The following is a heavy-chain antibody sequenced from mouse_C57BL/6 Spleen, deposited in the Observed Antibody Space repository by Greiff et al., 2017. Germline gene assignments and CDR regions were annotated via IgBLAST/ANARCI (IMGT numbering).Heavy chain of an antibody. J-gene: IGHJ4*01. CDR3: ARLYGSSYDAMDY. Sequence: EVKLVESGGDLVKPGGSLKLSCAASGFTFSSYGMSWVRQTPDKRLEWVATISSGGSYTYYPDSVKGRFTISRDNAKNTLYLQMSSLKSEDTAMYYCARLYGSSYDAMDYWGQGTSVTVSS. CDR1: GFTFSSYG. D-gene: IGHD1-1*01. V-gene: IGHV5-6*01. CDR2: ISSGGSYT.